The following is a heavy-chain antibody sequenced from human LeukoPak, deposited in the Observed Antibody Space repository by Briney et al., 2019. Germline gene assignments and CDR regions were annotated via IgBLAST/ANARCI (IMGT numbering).Heavy chain of an antibody. CDR3: ARYYYDSSGELNWFDP. D-gene: IGHD3-22*01. V-gene: IGHV1-69*13. CDR1: GGTFSSYA. J-gene: IGHJ5*02. Sequence: SVKVSCKASGGTFSSYAISWVRQARGQGLEWMGGIIPIFGTANYAQKFQGRVTITADESTSTAYMELSSLRSEDTAVYYCARYYYDSSGELNWFDPWGQGTLVTVSS. CDR2: IIPIFGTA.